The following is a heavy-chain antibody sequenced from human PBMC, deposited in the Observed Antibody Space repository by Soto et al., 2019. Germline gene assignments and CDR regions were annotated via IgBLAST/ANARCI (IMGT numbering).Heavy chain of an antibody. CDR3: ARDPVYSSSFPPLPSRPFYP. J-gene: IGHJ5*02. Sequence: ASVKVSCKASGYTFISYVVNWVRQAPGRGLEWMGWIGPYNDYTYYAQNLQGRVIMTTDTSTSTAYMELRGLRSDDTAVYYCARDPVYSSSFPPLPSRPFYPWGQGTLVTVSS. CDR2: IGPYNDYT. V-gene: IGHV1-18*01. D-gene: IGHD6-6*01. CDR1: GYTFISYV.